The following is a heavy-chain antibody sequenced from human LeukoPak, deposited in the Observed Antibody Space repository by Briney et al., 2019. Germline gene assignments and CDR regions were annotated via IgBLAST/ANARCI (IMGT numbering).Heavy chain of an antibody. J-gene: IGHJ4*02. Sequence: SETLSLTCTVSGGSISSSSYYWGWIRQPPGKGLEWIGSIYYSGSTYYNPSLKSRVTISVDTSKNQFSLKLSSVTAADTAVYYCASGSCYFDYWGQGTLVTVSS. CDR3: ASGSCYFDY. CDR2: IYYSGST. V-gene: IGHV4-39*01. CDR1: GGSISSSSYY. D-gene: IGHD1-26*01.